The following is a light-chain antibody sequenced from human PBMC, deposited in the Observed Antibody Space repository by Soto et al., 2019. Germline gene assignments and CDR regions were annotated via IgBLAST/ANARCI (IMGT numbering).Light chain of an antibody. V-gene: IGKV3-11*01. J-gene: IGKJ4*01. Sequence: EIVLTQSPATLSLSPGERATLSCRASQSVGSSLAWYQQKPGQAPRLLIYDASKRATGIPARFSGSGSGTDFTLTISSLQSEDFAVYYCQQYDTWPLTFGGGTKVEIK. CDR1: QSVGSS. CDR3: QQYDTWPLT. CDR2: DAS.